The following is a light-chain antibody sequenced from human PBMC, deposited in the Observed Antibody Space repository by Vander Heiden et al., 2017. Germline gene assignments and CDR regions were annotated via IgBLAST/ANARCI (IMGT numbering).Light chain of an antibody. CDR1: ELKDEY. CDR3: QAYSSSTAV. J-gene: IGLJ2*01. V-gene: IGLV3-1*01. Sequence: SYQPPQLRSVPVSPAQSASITCSGVELKDEYAYRCQQEPAPSPVIVIYQHSKRAARIPEPFSGSDSANTATLTSSGTQDMDEDDYDCQAYSSSTAVFGGGTKLTVL. CDR2: QHS.